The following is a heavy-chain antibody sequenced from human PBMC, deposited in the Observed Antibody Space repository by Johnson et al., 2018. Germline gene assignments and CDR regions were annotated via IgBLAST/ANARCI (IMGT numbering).Heavy chain of an antibody. D-gene: IGHD4-23*01. CDR1: GFTFDDYA. J-gene: IGHJ3*02. Sequence: VQLVESGGDLVQPGRSLRLSCAASGFTFDDYAMHWVRQAPGKGLEWVSGISWNSGSIGYADSVKGRLTISRDNAKNSLYLQINTLRAEDTALYYCAKVPHYGGNSGAFDIWGQGTMVTVSS. CDR2: ISWNSGSI. CDR3: AKVPHYGGNSGAFDI. V-gene: IGHV3-9*01.